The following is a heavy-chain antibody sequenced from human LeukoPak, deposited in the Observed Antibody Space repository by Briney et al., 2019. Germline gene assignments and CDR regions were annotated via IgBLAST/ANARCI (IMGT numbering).Heavy chain of an antibody. CDR1: GFTFDDYT. D-gene: IGHD3-10*01. CDR3: AKDHYYGSGSYSRWVYFDY. V-gene: IGHV3-43*01. CDR2: ISWDGGSA. Sequence: GGSLRLSCAASGFTFDDYTMHWVRQAPGKGLEWVSLISWDGGSAYYADSVKGRFTISRDNSKNSLYLQMNSLRTEDTALYFCAKDHYYGSGSYSRWVYFDYWGQGTLVTVSS. J-gene: IGHJ4*02.